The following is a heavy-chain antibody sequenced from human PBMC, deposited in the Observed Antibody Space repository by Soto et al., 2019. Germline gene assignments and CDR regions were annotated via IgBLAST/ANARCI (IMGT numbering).Heavy chain of an antibody. CDR2: ISAYNGNT. V-gene: IGHV1-18*04. Sequence: QVHLEQSGAEVRKPGASVKVSCKASGYTFNSFGINWVRQAPGQGLEWLGWISAYNGNTNYAQKFHGRVTMTADTATTTAYLELTSVRSDDTAVYYCAREFQYDSGGFHELYFWGQGTLVTVSS. CDR1: GYTFNSFG. D-gene: IGHD3-22*01. J-gene: IGHJ4*02. CDR3: AREFQYDSGGFHELYF.